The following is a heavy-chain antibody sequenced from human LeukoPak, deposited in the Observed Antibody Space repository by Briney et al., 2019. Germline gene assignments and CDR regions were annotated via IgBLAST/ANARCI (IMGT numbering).Heavy chain of an antibody. D-gene: IGHD3-10*01. CDR1: GYTITNNY. CDR2: INPNSGGT. CDR3: ARDLFYSVSGTYYNVGRVFNY. V-gene: IGHV1-2*02. Sequence: ASVKVSCKASGYTITNNYMHWVRQAPGQGLEWMGWINPNSGGTNYQGRVTMTRDTSITTAYMELTSLRSDDTAVYYCARDLFYSVSGTYYNVGRVFNYWGQGTLVTVSS. J-gene: IGHJ4*02.